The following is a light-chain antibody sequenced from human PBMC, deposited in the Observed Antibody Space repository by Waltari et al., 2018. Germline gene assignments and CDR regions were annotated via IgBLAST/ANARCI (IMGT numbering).Light chain of an antibody. CDR1: NSYIGGYNY. J-gene: IGLJ3*02. Sequence: QSALTQPASLSGSPRQSITISCTGTNSYIGGYNYGPWYQHHSGKAPKLMIFGVSDRPSGVSNRFSGSKSGNTASLTISELQADDEADYYCSSFTSSATWVFGGGTKLTVL. V-gene: IGLV2-14*03. CDR3: SSFTSSATWV. CDR2: GVS.